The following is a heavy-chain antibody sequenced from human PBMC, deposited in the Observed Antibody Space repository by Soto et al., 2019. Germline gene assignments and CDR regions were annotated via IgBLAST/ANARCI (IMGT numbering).Heavy chain of an antibody. CDR2: IDPSDSYT. CDR3: ARHGGGLGYSGYDFYYGMDV. J-gene: IGHJ6*02. V-gene: IGHV5-10-1*01. Sequence: LGESLKISCKGSGYSFTSYWISWVRQMPGKGLEWMGRIDPSDSYTNYSPSFQGHVTISADKSISTAYLQWSSLKASDTAMYYCARHGGGLGYSGYDFYYGMDVWGQGTTVTVSS. D-gene: IGHD5-12*01. CDR1: GYSFTSYW.